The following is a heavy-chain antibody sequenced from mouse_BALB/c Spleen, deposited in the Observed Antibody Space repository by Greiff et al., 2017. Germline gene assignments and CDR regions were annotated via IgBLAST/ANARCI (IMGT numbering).Heavy chain of an antibody. CDR1: GFNIKDTY. CDR3: ARSNWDSWFAY. Sequence: VQLKQSGAELVKPGASVKLSCTASGFNIKDTYMHWVKQRPEQGLEWIGRIDPANGNTKYDPKFQGKATITADTSSNTAYLQLSSLTSEDTAVYDCARSNWDSWFAYWGQGTLVTVSA. CDR2: IDPANGNT. V-gene: IGHV14-3*02. J-gene: IGHJ3*01. D-gene: IGHD4-1*01.